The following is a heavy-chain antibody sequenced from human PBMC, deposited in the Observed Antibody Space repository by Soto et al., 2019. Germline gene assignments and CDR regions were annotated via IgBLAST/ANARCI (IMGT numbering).Heavy chain of an antibody. V-gene: IGHV3-23*01. J-gene: IGHJ6*02. CDR2: VSANGDIT. Sequence: EVQVLESGGDLVQPGGSLRLSCAASGFTFSDYAMTWVRQAPGKGPDWVSSVSANGDITYYADSVKGRFTISRDNSNNTMLLQMNRLSAEDTALFYCARGDRGGSGSPASYYFSGLDVWGQGTTVTVSS. CDR1: GFTFSDYA. CDR3: ARGDRGGSGSPASYYFSGLDV. D-gene: IGHD3-10*01.